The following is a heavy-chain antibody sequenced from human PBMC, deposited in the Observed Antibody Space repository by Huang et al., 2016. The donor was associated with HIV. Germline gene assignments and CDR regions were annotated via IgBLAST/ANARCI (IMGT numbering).Heavy chain of an antibody. J-gene: IGHJ2*01. V-gene: IGHV4-59*11. CDR3: ARGGYTYGFYWYFDL. Sequence: QVQLQESGPGLVKPSETLSLTCTVASGSISDHYWSWIRQPPGKGLEWIGSIYYSGSHNYNSSLESRVTMLVDTSENQLSLKFSSVTAADTAMYYCARGGYTYGFYWYFDLWGRGTLVTVSS. CDR2: IYYSGSH. CDR1: SGSISDHY. D-gene: IGHD5-18*01.